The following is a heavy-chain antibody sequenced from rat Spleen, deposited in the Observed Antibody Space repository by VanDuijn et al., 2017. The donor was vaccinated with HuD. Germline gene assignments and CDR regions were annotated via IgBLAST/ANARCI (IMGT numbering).Heavy chain of an antibody. D-gene: IGHD1-9*01. J-gene: IGHJ2*01. V-gene: IGHV5-31*01. CDR2: IIYDGIRT. CDR3: ARRHYGYTDYFDY. CDR1: GITFNNYW. Sequence: EVQLVESGGGRVQPGRSLKLSCVASGITFNNYWMTWIRQAPKKGLEWVATIIYDGIRTFYRDSVKGRFTISRDNAKSTLSLQMDSLRSEDTATYYCARRHYGYTDYFDYWGQGVMVTVSS.